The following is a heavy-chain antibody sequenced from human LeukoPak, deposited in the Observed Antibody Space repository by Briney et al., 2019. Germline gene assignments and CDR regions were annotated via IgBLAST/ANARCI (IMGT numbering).Heavy chain of an antibody. CDR3: ARHLSYSSSWHIDY. D-gene: IGHD6-13*01. V-gene: IGHV5-51*01. J-gene: IGHJ4*02. CDR2: IYPGDSDT. Sequence: GESLKISCRGSGYSFTCYWIGWVRQMPGKGLEWMGIIYPGDSDTRYSPSFQGQVTISADKSISTAYLQWSSLKASDTAMYYCARHLSYSSSWHIDYWGQGTLVTVSS. CDR1: GYSFTCYW.